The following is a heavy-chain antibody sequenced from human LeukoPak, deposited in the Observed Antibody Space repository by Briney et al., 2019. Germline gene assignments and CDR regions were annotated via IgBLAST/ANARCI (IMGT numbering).Heavy chain of an antibody. CDR1: GFTFSDYY. J-gene: IGHJ4*02. D-gene: IGHD3-10*01. Sequence: GGPLRLSCAASGFTFSDYYMSWIRQAPGKGLEWVSYISSSGSTIYYADSVKGRFTISRDNAKNSLYLQMNSLRAEDTAVYYCASPYGSGSDAADYWGQGTLVTVSS. V-gene: IGHV3-11*01. CDR2: ISSSGSTI. CDR3: ASPYGSGSDAADY.